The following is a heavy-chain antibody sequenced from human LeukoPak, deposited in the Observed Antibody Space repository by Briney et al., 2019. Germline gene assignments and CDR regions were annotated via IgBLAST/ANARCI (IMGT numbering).Heavy chain of an antibody. Sequence: GGSLRLSCAASGFTFSSYSMNWVRQAPGKGLEWVSVIYSGGSAYYSDSVEGRFTISRDNFKNTLHLQMNSLRAEDTAVYYCARDRGSSSGWYAFDYWGQGTLVTVSS. V-gene: IGHV3-53*01. D-gene: IGHD6-19*01. CDR1: GFTFSSYS. CDR3: ARDRGSSSGWYAFDY. J-gene: IGHJ4*02. CDR2: IYSGGSA.